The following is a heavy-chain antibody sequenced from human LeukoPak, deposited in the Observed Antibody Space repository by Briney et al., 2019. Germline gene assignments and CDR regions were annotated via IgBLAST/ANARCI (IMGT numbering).Heavy chain of an antibody. Sequence: GGSLRLSCAASGFTFSSYGMHWVRQAPGKGLEWVAVIWYDGSNKYYADSAKGRFTISRDNSKTTLYLQMNSLRAEDAAVYYCVRDSGMTSISSFDYWGQGTLVTVSS. J-gene: IGHJ4*02. D-gene: IGHD2-21*02. CDR3: VRDSGMTSISSFDY. CDR2: IWYDGSNK. V-gene: IGHV3-33*01. CDR1: GFTFSSYG.